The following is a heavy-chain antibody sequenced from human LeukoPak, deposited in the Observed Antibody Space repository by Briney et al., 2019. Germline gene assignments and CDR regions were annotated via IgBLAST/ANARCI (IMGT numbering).Heavy chain of an antibody. CDR3: ARGLSYGKPRFDY. D-gene: IGHD1-26*01. J-gene: IGHJ4*02. CDR2: IFFSGST. CDR1: GASISSDY. V-gene: IGHV4-59*01. Sequence: SETLTLTCTVSGASISSDYWSWIRQTPGKGLEWIGYIFFSGSTNYNPSLKSRVTMSVDTSKNQFSLRLSSVTAADTAVYYCARGLSYGKPRFDYWGQGTLVTVSS.